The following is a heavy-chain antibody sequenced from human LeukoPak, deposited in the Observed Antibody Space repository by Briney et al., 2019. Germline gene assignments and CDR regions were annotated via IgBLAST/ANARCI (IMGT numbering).Heavy chain of an antibody. V-gene: IGHV3-11*01. J-gene: IGHJ4*02. Sequence: GGSLGLSCAASGFTFSDYYMSWIRQAPGKGLECVSYISSSGITIYYGDSVKGRFTISRDNAKNSLYLQMNSLRAEDTAVYYCARVVGATEYYFDYWGQGTLVTVSS. D-gene: IGHD1-26*01. CDR3: ARVVGATEYYFDY. CDR1: GFTFSDYY. CDR2: ISSSGITI.